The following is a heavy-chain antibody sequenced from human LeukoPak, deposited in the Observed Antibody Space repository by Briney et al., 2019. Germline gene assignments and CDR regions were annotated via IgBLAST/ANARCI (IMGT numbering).Heavy chain of an antibody. J-gene: IGHJ1*01. V-gene: IGHV4-34*01. CDR2: INHSGST. D-gene: IGHD6-13*01. CDR1: GGSFSGYY. Sequence: SETLSLTCAVYGGSFSGYYWSWIRQPPGKGLEWIGEINHSGSTNYNPSLKSRVTISVDTSKNQFSLKLSSVTAADTAVYYCARRRGYSSSWTREYFQHWGQGTLVTVSS. CDR3: ARRRGYSSSWTREYFQH.